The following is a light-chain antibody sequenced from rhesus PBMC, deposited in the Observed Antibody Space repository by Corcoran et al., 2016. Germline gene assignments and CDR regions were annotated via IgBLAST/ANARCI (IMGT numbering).Light chain of an antibody. CDR3: QQYSSRPYS. J-gene: IGKJ2*01. CDR1: QGISSW. Sequence: DIQMTQSPSSLSASVGDTVTITCRASQGISSWLAWYQQKPGKAPKLLIYKASSLQSGVPSRFSGSGSGTDFNLTIISLQSEDFATYYCQQYSSRPYSFGKGTKVEIK. V-gene: IGKV1-22*01. CDR2: KAS.